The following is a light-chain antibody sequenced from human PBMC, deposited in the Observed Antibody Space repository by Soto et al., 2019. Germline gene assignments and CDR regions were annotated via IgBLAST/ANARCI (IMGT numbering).Light chain of an antibody. Sequence: EIVMTQSPATLSVSPGGRAPLSCRARQSFRNNLAWYQQKPGQAPRLLIFAASTRATGVPARFSGSGSGTEFTLTISSLQSEDSAVYYCHQYNNWPQTFGQGTKVDIK. CDR1: QSFRNN. CDR3: HQYNNWPQT. J-gene: IGKJ1*01. CDR2: AAS. V-gene: IGKV3-15*01.